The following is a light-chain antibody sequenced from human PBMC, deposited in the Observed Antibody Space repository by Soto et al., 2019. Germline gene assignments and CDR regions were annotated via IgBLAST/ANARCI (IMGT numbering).Light chain of an antibody. J-gene: IGLJ1*01. CDR3: SSFTAYSTYV. Sequence: QSALTQPASVSGSPGQSITISCTGTGSDVGYYNYVSWYQQHPGKAPKLVIYEVSDRPSGISNRFSGSKSGNTASLTISGLQAEDEGDYYCSSFTAYSTYVFGTGTKGTVL. CDR1: GSDVGYYNY. CDR2: EVS. V-gene: IGLV2-14*01.